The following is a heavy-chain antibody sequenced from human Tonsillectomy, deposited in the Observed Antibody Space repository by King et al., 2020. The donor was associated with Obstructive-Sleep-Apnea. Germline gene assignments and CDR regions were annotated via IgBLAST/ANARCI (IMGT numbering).Heavy chain of an antibody. CDR2: IRSKGYGGTT. Sequence: EVQLVESGGGLVQPGRSLRLSCTASGFTFGDYAMSWFRQAPGRGLEWVGFIRSKGYGGTTEYAASVKGRFTISRDDSKSIAYLQMSSLKIEDTAVFYCTREKDPYNYWSGPSDNWGQGTLVTVSS. J-gene: IGHJ4*02. D-gene: IGHD3-3*01. CDR3: TREKDPYNYWSGPSDN. V-gene: IGHV3-49*03. CDR1: GFTFGDYA.